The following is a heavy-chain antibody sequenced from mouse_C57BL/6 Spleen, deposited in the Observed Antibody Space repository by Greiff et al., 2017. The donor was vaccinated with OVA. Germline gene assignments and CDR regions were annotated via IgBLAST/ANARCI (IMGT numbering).Heavy chain of an antibody. Sequence: VQLQQSDAELVKPGASVKISCKVSGYTFTDHTIHWMKQRPEQGLEWIGYIYPRDGSTKYNEKFKGKATLTADKSSSTAYMQLNSLTSEDSAVYFCARWGPYSNYEDWYFDVWGTGTTGTVSS. V-gene: IGHV1-78*01. CDR2: IYPRDGST. CDR3: ARWGPYSNYEDWYFDV. J-gene: IGHJ1*03. CDR1: GYTFTDHT. D-gene: IGHD2-5*01.